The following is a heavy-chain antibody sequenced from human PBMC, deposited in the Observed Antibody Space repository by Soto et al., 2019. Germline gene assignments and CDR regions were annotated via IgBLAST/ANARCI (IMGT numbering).Heavy chain of an antibody. D-gene: IGHD4-17*01. V-gene: IGHV3-23*01. CDR2: ISGSGDST. CDR1: GFTFSSYV. J-gene: IGHJ6*02. CDR3: ARDLGYGDSYYYYAMDV. Sequence: EVQLLESGGGLVRPGGSRSLSCAASGFTFSSYVLTWVPQPPGMGREWAPVISGSGDSTFYADSVKGRFTISRDNSKYTLYLQMNSLRAEDTAIYYCARDLGYGDSYYYYAMDVWGQGTTVTVSS.